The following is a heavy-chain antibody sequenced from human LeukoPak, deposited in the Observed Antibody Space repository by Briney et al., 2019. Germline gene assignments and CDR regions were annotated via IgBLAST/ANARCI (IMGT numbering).Heavy chain of an antibody. CDR3: ARQRKAYYYDSSPFGGFDY. D-gene: IGHD3-22*01. CDR1: GYSFTSYW. J-gene: IGHJ4*02. CDR2: IYPGDSDT. V-gene: IGHV5-51*01. Sequence: PGESLKISCKGSGYSFTSYWIGWVPQTPGKGLEWMGIIYPGDSDTRYSPSVQGQVTISADKSISTAYLQWSSLKASDTAMYYCARQRKAYYYDSSPFGGFDYWGQGTLVTVSS.